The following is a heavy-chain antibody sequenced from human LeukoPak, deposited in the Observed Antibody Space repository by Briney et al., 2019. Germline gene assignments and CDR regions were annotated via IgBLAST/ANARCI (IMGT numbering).Heavy chain of an antibody. V-gene: IGHV3-33*01. Sequence: GRSLRLSCAASGFTFSSYGMHWVRQAPGKGLEWVAVIWYDGSNKYYADSVKGRFTISRDNSKNTLYLQMNSLRAEDTAVYYCAREERATEAFDIWGQGTMVTVSS. CDR2: IWYDGSNK. CDR1: GFTFSSYG. D-gene: IGHD1-1*01. CDR3: AREERATEAFDI. J-gene: IGHJ3*02.